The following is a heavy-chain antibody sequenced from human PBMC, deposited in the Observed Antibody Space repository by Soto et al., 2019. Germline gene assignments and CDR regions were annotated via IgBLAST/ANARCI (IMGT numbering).Heavy chain of an antibody. J-gene: IGHJ4*02. D-gene: IGHD6-6*01. CDR3: ARWGGSSRPYDY. CDR1: GGSISSGGYY. CDR2: IYYTGST. Sequence: QVQLQESGPGLVKPSQTLSLTCTVSGGSISSGGYYWSWIRQHPGKGLEWIGCIYYTGSTNYNPSLKSRVTISVDTSKNQFSLRLSSVTAADTAVYYCARWGGSSRPYDYWGQGTLVTVSS. V-gene: IGHV4-31*03.